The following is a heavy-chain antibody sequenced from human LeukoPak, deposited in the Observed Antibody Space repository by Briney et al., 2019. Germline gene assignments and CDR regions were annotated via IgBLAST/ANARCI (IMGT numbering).Heavy chain of an antibody. CDR3: ARARDTTSGSNWFDP. J-gene: IGHJ5*02. V-gene: IGHV4-39*07. Sequence: SETLSLTCTVSGGSISSSSYYWGWIHQPAGKGLEWIGSIYYSGSTYYNPSLKSRVTISVDTSKNQFSLKLSSVTAADTAVYYCARARDTTSGSNWFDPWGQGTLVTVSS. CDR2: IYYSGST. CDR1: GGSISSSSYY. D-gene: IGHD1-26*01.